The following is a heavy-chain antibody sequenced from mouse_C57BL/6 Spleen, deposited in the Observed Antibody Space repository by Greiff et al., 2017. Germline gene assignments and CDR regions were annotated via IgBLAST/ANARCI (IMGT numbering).Heavy chain of an antibody. J-gene: IGHJ4*01. CDR3: ARGNGSTRGYARDY. V-gene: IGHV1-55*01. CDR1: GYTFTSYW. D-gene: IGHD1-1*01. Sequence: QVQLQQPGAELVKPGASVKMSCKASGYTFTSYWLTWVKQRPGQGLEWIGDIYPGSGSTNYNEKFKSKATLTVDTSSSTAYMQLSSLTSEDSAVYYGARGNGSTRGYARDYWGQEPSATVPS. CDR2: IYPGSGST.